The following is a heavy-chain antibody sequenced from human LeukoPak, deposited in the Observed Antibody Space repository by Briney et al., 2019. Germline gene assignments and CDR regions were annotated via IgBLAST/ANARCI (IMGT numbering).Heavy chain of an antibody. Sequence: SETLSLTCTVSGGSMSSYYWSWIRQPPGKGLEWIGYIYYSGSTKYNPSLKSRVTISVDTSKNQFSLKLSSVTAADTAMYYCARRGYSSGWYYFDYWGQGALVTVAS. D-gene: IGHD6-19*01. J-gene: IGHJ4*02. CDR2: IYYSGST. V-gene: IGHV4-59*08. CDR1: GGSMSSYY. CDR3: ARRGYSSGWYYFDY.